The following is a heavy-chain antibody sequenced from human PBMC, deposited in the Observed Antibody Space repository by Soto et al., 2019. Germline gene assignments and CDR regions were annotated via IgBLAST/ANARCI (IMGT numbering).Heavy chain of an antibody. D-gene: IGHD3-10*01. CDR2: IIPIFGTA. CDR3: ATHGGQWFGEH. J-gene: IGHJ4*02. V-gene: IGHV1-69*01. Sequence: QVQLVQSGAEVKKPGSSVKVSYKASGGTFSSYAISWVRQAPGQGLEWMGGIIPIFGTANNAQKFQGRVTISADESTSTAYMELSSLRSEDTAVYYCATHGGQWFGEHWGQGTLVTVSS. CDR1: GGTFSSYA.